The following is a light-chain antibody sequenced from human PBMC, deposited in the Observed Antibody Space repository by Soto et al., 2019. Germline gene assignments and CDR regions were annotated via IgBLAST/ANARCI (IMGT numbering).Light chain of an antibody. CDR2: KAS. Sequence: SSELTQPPSVSVSLGQMARITCSGEALPKKYAYWYQQKPGQFPVLVIYKASERPSGIPERFSGSSSGTIVTLTISGVQAEDEADYYCLSADSSGTYVVFGGGTKLTVL. J-gene: IGLJ2*01. V-gene: IGLV3-16*01. CDR1: ALPKKY. CDR3: LSADSSGTYVV.